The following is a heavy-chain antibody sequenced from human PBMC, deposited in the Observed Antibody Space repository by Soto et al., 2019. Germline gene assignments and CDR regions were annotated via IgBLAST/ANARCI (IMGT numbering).Heavy chain of an antibody. CDR3: VRDTYLDSSGPTYYYYYGIDV. Sequence: QVQLVESGGGVVQPGRSLRLSCAASGFTFTDYALHWVRQAPGKGLEWVAVISYDGGKKYYADSVKGRFTISRDNSKNTVYLQMNSLRVEDTAVYYCVRDTYLDSSGPTYYYYYGIDVWGQGTTVTVSS. V-gene: IGHV3-30-3*01. CDR2: ISYDGGKK. J-gene: IGHJ6*02. CDR1: GFTFTDYA. D-gene: IGHD3-22*01.